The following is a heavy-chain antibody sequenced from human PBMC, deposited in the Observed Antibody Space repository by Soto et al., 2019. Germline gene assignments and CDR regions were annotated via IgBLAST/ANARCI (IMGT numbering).Heavy chain of an antibody. V-gene: IGHV1-46*01. CDR1: GYTFTSYY. CDR3: ARGGTIFGVVIPSRYGMDV. D-gene: IGHD3-3*01. Sequence: ASVKVSCKASGYTFTSYYMHWVRQAPGQGLGWVGIINPSGGSTSYAQKFQGRVTMTRDTSTSTVYMELSSLRSDDTAVYYCARGGTIFGVVIPSRYGMDVRGQGTTVTVSS. CDR2: INPSGGST. J-gene: IGHJ6*02.